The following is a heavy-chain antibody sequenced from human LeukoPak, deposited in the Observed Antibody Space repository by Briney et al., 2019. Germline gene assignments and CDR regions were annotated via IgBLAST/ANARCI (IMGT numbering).Heavy chain of an antibody. CDR2: INWKSDGF. D-gene: IGHD5-24*01. CDR3: ARDKHSYGNMWPFGYLDL. V-gene: IGHV3-9*01. J-gene: IGHJ2*01. CDR1: GFTFADHA. Sequence: GRSLRLSCAASGFTFADHAMHWVRQAPGKGLEWVSGINWKSDGFGYSSSVKGRFIISRDNAKNSLYLQMNSLTVEDTALYFCARDKHSYGNMWPFGYLDLWGRGTLVTVSS.